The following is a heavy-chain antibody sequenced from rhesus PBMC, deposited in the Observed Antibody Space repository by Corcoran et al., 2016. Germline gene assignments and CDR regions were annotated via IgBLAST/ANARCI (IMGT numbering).Heavy chain of an antibody. CDR1: GGSISSGYYY. D-gene: IGHD6-25*01. Sequence: QLQLQESGPGLVKPSETLSLTCAVSGGSISSGYYYWSWIRQPPGKGLEWIGYITYSGSTSYNPSLKRRVTISRDTSKNQFSLKLSSVTAADTAVYYCARETMAAAATFDYWGQGVLVTVSS. J-gene: IGHJ4*01. CDR2: ITYSGST. V-gene: IGHV4-122*02. CDR3: ARETMAAAATFDY.